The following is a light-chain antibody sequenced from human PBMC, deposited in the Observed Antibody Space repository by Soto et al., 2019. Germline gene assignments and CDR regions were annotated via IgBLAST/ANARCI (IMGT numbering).Light chain of an antibody. CDR2: DAS. J-gene: IGKJ5*01. Sequence: IVLTQSPATLSLSPGERATLSCRASLSVGSYLAWYQQKPGQAPRLLIYDASNRATGVPARFSGSGSGTDFTLTISSVEPEDFAVYYCHQRTNWPPITYRQGTRLEIK. CDR1: LSVGSY. V-gene: IGKV3-11*01. CDR3: HQRTNWPPIT.